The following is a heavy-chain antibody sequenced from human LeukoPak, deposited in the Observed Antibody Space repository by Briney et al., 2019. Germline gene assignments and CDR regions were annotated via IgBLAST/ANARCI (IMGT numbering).Heavy chain of an antibody. CDR2: ISSSTSYI. CDR1: GFIFRSYS. V-gene: IGHV3-21*01. CDR3: ARDVVVVPAADDAFDI. J-gene: IGHJ3*02. D-gene: IGHD2-2*01. Sequence: GGSLRLSCAASGFIFRSYSMNWVRQAPGKGLEWVSSISSSTSYIYYADSVKGRFTISRDNAKNSLYLQMNSLRAEDTAVYYCARDVVVVPAADDAFDIWGQGTMVTVSS.